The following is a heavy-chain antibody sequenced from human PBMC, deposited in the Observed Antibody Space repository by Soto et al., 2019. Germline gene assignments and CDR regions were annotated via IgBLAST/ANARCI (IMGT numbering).Heavy chain of an antibody. CDR2: IIPKFWTT. CDR1: GGSFSTYG. Sequence: SVQVSCKASGGSFSTYGINWVRLAPGQGLECMGGIIPKFWTTNYAQKFQGRVTITADESTSTAYMELSSLRSEDTAVYYFARESRYCSGGSCYFLPGIDYWGQGTLVTVS. V-gene: IGHV1-69*13. J-gene: IGHJ4*02. CDR3: ARESRYCSGGSCYFLPGIDY. D-gene: IGHD2-15*01.